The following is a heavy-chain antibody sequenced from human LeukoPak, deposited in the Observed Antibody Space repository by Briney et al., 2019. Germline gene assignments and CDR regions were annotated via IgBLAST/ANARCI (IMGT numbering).Heavy chain of an antibody. V-gene: IGHV4-34*01. D-gene: IGHD3-22*01. CDR3: ARGGKRYYYDSSGLSFDY. J-gene: IGHJ4*02. CDR2: INHSGST. CDR1: GGSFSGYY. Sequence: SETLSLTCAVYGGSFSGYYWSWIRQPPGKGLEWIGEINHSGSTNYNPSLKSRVTISVDTSKNQFSLKLSSVTAADTAVYYCARGGKRYYYDSSGLSFDYWGQGTLVTVSS.